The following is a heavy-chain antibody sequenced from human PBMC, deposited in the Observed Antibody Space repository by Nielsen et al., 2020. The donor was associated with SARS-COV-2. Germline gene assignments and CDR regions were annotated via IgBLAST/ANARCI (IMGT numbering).Heavy chain of an antibody. CDR2: MNPNSGNT. Sequence: ASVKVSCKASGYTFTGYYMHWVRQAPGQGLEWMGWMNPNSGNTGYAQKFQGRVTMTRNTSISTAYMELSSLRSEDTAVYYCARGEGVDPWGQGTLVTVSS. V-gene: IGHV1-8*02. CDR1: GYTFTGYY. J-gene: IGHJ5*02. CDR3: ARGEGVDP.